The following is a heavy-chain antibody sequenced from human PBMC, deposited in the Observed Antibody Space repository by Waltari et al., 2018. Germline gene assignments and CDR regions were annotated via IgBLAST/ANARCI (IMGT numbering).Heavy chain of an antibody. Sequence: QVQLQQWGAGLLKPSETLSLTCAVYGGSFSGYYWSWIRQPPGKGLEWFGEINHSGSTNYNPSLKSRVTISVDTSKNQFSLKLSSVTAADTAVYYCAGRTTAGSYFDYWGQGTLVTVSS. CDR2: INHSGST. CDR1: GGSFSGYY. D-gene: IGHD1-26*01. J-gene: IGHJ4*02. V-gene: IGHV4-34*01. CDR3: AGRTTAGSYFDY.